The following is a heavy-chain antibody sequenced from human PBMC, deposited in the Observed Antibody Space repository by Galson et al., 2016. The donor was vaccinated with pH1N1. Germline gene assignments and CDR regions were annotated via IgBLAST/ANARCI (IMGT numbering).Heavy chain of an antibody. V-gene: IGHV6-1*01. CDR1: GDSVSSNSAT. Sequence: CAISGDSVSSNSATWNWIRQSPSRGLEWLGRTYYRSKWYNDYAESVKSRIIISPDTSKNQLSLLLNSVTPADTAVYYCARGVIDYDFWSGYQDHAAFDIWGQGTMVIVSS. CDR2: TYYRSKWYN. J-gene: IGHJ3*02. CDR3: ARGVIDYDFWSGYQDHAAFDI. D-gene: IGHD3-3*01.